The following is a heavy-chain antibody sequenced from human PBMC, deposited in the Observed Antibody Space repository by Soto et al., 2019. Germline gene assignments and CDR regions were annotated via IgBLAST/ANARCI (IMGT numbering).Heavy chain of an antibody. D-gene: IGHD1-1*01. CDR1: GGTFSSYA. Sequence: SVKVSCKASGGTFSSYAISWVRQAPGQGLEWMGGIIPIFGTANYAQKFQGRVTITADESTSTAYMELSSLRSEDTAVYYCAREGVYNWNDGHFDYWGHGTLVTVSS. CDR3: AREGVYNWNDGHFDY. CDR2: IIPIFGTA. V-gene: IGHV1-69*13. J-gene: IGHJ4*01.